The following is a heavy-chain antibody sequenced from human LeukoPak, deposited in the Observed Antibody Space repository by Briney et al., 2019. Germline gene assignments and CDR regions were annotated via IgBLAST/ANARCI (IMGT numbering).Heavy chain of an antibody. J-gene: IGHJ6*02. CDR1: GGSISSYY. V-gene: IGHV4-4*07. CDR2: IYTSGST. CDR3: VGTAARNYYYGMDV. D-gene: IGHD2-2*01. Sequence: SETLSLTCTVSGGSISSYYWSWIRQPAGKGLEWIGRIYTSGSTYYNPSLKSRVTMSVDTSKNQFSLKLSSVTAADTAVYYCVGTAARNYYYGMDVWGQGTTVTVSS.